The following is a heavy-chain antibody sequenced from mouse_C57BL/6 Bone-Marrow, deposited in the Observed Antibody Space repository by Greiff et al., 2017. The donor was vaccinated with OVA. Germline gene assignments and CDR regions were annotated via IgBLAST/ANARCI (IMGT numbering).Heavy chain of an antibody. V-gene: IGHV1-85*01. Sequence: QVQLQQSGPELVKPGASVKLSCKASGYTFTSYDITWVKQRPGQGLTWIGWISPRDGSTKYNEKFKGKATLTVDTSSSTAYMELHSLTSEDSAVYFCARPYYSKRYFDVWGTGTTVTVSS. CDR3: ARPYYSKRYFDV. CDR2: ISPRDGST. J-gene: IGHJ1*03. D-gene: IGHD2-5*01. CDR1: GYTFTSYD.